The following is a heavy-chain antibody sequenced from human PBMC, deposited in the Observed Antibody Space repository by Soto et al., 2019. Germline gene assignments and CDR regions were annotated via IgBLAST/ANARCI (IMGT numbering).Heavy chain of an antibody. CDR3: ARGRTTVTTLGIDY. J-gene: IGHJ4*02. CDR2: ISSSSSYI. V-gene: IGHV3-21*01. CDR1: GFTFSSYS. Sequence: LRLSCAASGFTFSSYSMNWVRQAPGKGLEWVSSISSSSSYIYYADSVKGRFTISRDNAKNSLYLQMNSLRAEDTAVYYCARGRTTVTTLGIDYWGQGTLVTVSS. D-gene: IGHD4-17*01.